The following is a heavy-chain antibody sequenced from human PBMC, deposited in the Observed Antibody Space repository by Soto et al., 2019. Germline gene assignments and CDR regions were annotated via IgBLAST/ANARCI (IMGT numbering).Heavy chain of an antibody. J-gene: IGHJ6*03. D-gene: IGHD6-19*01. V-gene: IGHV6-1*01. CDR2: TYYRSKWYN. CDR3: ATSGVAVAASSLFVDYYYYMDV. Sequence: SQTLSLTCVISGDSVSSNSAAWNWIRQSPSRGLEWLGRTYYRSKWYNDYAVSVKSRITINPDTSKNQFSLQLNSVTPEDTAVYYCATSGVAVAASSLFVDYYYYMDVWGKGTTVTVSS. CDR1: GDSVSSNSAA.